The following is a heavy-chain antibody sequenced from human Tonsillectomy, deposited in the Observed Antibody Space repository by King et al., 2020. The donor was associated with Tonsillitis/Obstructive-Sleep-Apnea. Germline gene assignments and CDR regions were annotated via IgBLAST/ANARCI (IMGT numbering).Heavy chain of an antibody. CDR3: AKELSGSSSRWYHCDD. J-gene: IGHJ4*02. D-gene: IGHD6-13*01. Sequence: QLVQSGVGLVQPGGSLRLSCAASGFTFINYAMTLVVHAPGKGLDCFSAIIFSFYITYYSYSVNFLFTISIYNFKNTLYLQMNILRAEDTAVEYCAKELSGSSSRWYHCDDWGQGTLGTVAA. V-gene: IGHV3-23*04. CDR2: IIFSFYIT. CDR1: GFTFINYA.